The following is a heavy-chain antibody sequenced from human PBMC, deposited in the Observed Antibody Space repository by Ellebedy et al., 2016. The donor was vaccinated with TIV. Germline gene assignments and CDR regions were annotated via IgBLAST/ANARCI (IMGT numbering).Heavy chain of an antibody. D-gene: IGHD3-22*01. CDR3: ARVRRGSSGMDV. J-gene: IGHJ6*02. V-gene: IGHV1-2*02. CDR1: GYTFSAYY. Sequence: ASVKVSCKASGYTFSAYYIHWVRQAPGQRLEWMGWVNPDSGSTNFAQSFQGRVTMTRDTSVNTVYMELSRLESGDTATYYCARVRRGSSGMDVWGQGTTVTVS. CDR2: VNPDSGST.